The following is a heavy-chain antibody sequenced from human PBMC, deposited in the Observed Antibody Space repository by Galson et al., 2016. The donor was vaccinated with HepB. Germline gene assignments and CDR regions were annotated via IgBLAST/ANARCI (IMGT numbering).Heavy chain of an antibody. CDR1: GYKFTDYY. CDR2: INPNTGGA. Sequence: SVKVSCKASGYKFTDYYIHWVRQAPGQGLEWMGWINPNTGGASYAQKFQGRVTITRDTSISTAYMELPSLRSDDTAVYYCARDHFLTYDLLTGYHRRPMDYWGQGTLVTVSS. V-gene: IGHV1-2*02. J-gene: IGHJ4*02. D-gene: IGHD3-9*01. CDR3: ARDHFLTYDLLTGYHRRPMDY.